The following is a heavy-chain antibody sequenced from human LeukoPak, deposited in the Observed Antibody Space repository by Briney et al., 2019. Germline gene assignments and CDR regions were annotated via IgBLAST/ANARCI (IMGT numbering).Heavy chain of an antibody. Sequence: SETLSLTCAVYGGSFSGYYWGWIRQPPGNGLEWIGEINHRRSTNYNPSLKSRVTISVDTSKNQFSLKLSSVTAADTAVYYCARGGVIAALFDYWGQGTLVTVSS. D-gene: IGHD6-6*01. CDR2: INHRRST. V-gene: IGHV4-34*01. J-gene: IGHJ4*02. CDR1: GGSFSGYY. CDR3: ARGGVIAALFDY.